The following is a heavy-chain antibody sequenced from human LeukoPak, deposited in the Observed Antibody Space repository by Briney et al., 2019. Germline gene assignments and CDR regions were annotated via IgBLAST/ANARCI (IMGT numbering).Heavy chain of an antibody. CDR3: ARGLVHDTSGYYSDY. D-gene: IGHD3-22*01. CDR1: GVTLSSYA. J-gene: IGHJ4*02. V-gene: IGHV3-74*01. CDR2: INSDDSRT. Sequence: SGGSLRLSCTASGVTLSSYAMSWARQAPGKGLEWVSGINSDDSRTTYADSVKGRFTISRDNAKNTLYLQMNSLRAEDTAVYYCARGLVHDTSGYYSDYWGQGTLVTVSS.